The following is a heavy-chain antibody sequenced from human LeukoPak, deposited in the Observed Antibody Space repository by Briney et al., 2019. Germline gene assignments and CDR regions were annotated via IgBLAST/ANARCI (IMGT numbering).Heavy chain of an antibody. CDR3: ARVRAVAALAIDY. V-gene: IGHV3-21*01. CDR1: GFSFSSYA. Sequence: GGSLRLSFAASGFSFSSYAMSWVRQAPGKGLEWVSSISSSSSYIYYADSVKGRFTISRDNAKNSLYLQMNSLRAEDTAVYYCARVRAVAALAIDYWGQGTLVTVSS. D-gene: IGHD3-10*01. J-gene: IGHJ4*02. CDR2: ISSSSSYI.